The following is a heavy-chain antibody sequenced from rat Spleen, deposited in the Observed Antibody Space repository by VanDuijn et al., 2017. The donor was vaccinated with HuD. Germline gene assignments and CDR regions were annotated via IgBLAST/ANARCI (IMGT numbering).Heavy chain of an antibody. CDR3: VRQDTSGYSNWFAY. CDR1: GFTFSNFG. V-gene: IGHV5-19*01. D-gene: IGHD4-3*01. CDR2: IGPRADVT. J-gene: IGHJ3*01. Sequence: EVQLVESGGGLVLPGRSLKLSCEASGFTFSNFGMHWIRQTPTTGLEWVASIGPRADVTYYRDSVRGRFTISSDNAKTTLYLQMDSLRSEDTATYYCVRQDTSGYSNWFAYWGQGTLVTVSS.